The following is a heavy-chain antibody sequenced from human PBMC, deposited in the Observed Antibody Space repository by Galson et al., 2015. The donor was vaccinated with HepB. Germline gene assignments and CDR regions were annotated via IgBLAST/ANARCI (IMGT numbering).Heavy chain of an antibody. CDR1: GFTFDDYA. V-gene: IGHV3-9*01. D-gene: IGHD3-9*01. CDR2: ISWNSGSI. Sequence: SLRLSCAASGFTFDDYAMHWVRQAPGKGLEWVSGISWNSGSIGYADSVKGRFTISRDNAKNSLYLQVNSLRAEDTALYYCAKDPYYDILTGPKYYFDYWGQGTLVTVSS. J-gene: IGHJ4*02. CDR3: AKDPYYDILTGPKYYFDY.